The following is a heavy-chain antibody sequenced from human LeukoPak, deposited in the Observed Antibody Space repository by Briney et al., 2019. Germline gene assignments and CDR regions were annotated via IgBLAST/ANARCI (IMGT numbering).Heavy chain of an antibody. CDR1: GFTFSSYG. CDR3: AKSREAFDI. V-gene: IGHV3-33*06. J-gene: IGHJ3*02. Sequence: PGRSLRLSCAASGFTFSSYGMHWVRQAPGKGLEWVAVIWYDGSNKYYADSVKGRFTISRDNSKNTLYLQMNSLRAEETAVYYCAKSREAFDIWGQGTMVTVSS. D-gene: IGHD1-26*01. CDR2: IWYDGSNK.